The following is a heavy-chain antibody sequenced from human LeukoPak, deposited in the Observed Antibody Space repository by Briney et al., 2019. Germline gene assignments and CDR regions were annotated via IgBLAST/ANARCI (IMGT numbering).Heavy chain of an antibody. CDR3: ARDSTTVATDY. J-gene: IGHJ4*02. D-gene: IGHD4-17*01. CDR1: GFTVSSNY. Sequence: GGSLSLSCAASGFTVSSNYMSWVRQAPGKGLEWVSVIYSGGSTYYADSVKGQFTISRDTSKNTLYLQMNSLRAEDTAVYYCARDSTTVATDYWGQGTLVTVSS. V-gene: IGHV3-53*01. CDR2: IYSGGST.